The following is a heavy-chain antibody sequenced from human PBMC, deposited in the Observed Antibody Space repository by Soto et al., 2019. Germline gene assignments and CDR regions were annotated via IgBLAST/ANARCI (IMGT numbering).Heavy chain of an antibody. J-gene: IGHJ4*02. CDR3: ARDNQGGSSDY. CDR1: GFTFGSYW. CDR2: IKWDASEK. V-gene: IGHV3-7*01. D-gene: IGHD2-2*01. Sequence: GGSLRLSCAASGFTFGSYWMSWVRQAPGKGLEWLATIKWDASEKKYVDSVKGRFTISRDNAKNSLYLQMNSLRAEDTAVYYCARDNQGGSSDYWGQGTLVTVSS.